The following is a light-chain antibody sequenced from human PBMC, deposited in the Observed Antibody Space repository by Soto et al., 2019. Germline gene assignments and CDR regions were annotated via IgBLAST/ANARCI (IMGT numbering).Light chain of an antibody. Sequence: RASHNHRSSLAWYQQKPGQPPRLIIYDASHRATGTAARFSGSGSGTDFTITISIREPDEFAFYCCQQRSNSRTFGQGTKVDIK. J-gene: IGKJ1*01. CDR3: QQRSNSRT. CDR1: HNHRSS. CDR2: DAS. V-gene: IGKV3-11*01.